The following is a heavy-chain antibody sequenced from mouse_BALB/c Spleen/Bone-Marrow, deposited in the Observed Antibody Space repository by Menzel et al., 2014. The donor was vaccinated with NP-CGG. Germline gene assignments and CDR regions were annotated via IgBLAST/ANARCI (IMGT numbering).Heavy chain of an antibody. J-gene: IGHJ4*01. CDR1: GFSLTGYG. V-gene: IGHV2-9*02. D-gene: IGHD2-1*01. CDR3: ARDRGRNFYAMDY. Sequence: QVQLQQSGPGLVAPSQSLSITCTVSGFSLTGYGVHWVRQPPGKGLEWLGVIWAGGSTNYNSALMSRLSINKDNSKSQVFLKMNSLQTDDTAMYYCARDRGRNFYAMDYWGQGTSVTVSS. CDR2: IWAGGST.